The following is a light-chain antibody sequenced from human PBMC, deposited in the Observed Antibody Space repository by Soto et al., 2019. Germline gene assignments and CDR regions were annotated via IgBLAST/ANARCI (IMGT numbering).Light chain of an antibody. CDR2: GVY. V-gene: IGKV1-12*01. J-gene: IGKJ4*01. CDR1: QGISNW. Sequence: DIQMTQPPSSVSASVGDRVTITCRASQGISNWLDWYQQQPGRAPKLLIYGVYTLQTGVPSTSSGGRSGTHFTLIISRLQPEDFATYYCQQTNTFFPLPFGGGTRVEIK. CDR3: QQTNTFFPLP.